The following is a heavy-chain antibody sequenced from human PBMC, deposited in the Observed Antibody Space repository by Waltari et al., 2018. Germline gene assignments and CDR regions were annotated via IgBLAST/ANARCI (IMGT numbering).Heavy chain of an antibody. V-gene: IGHV4-4*02. CDR3: ARDRGRGLYLDS. CDR1: GDSMNSTNW. D-gene: IGHD2-15*01. Sequence: QLQLQESGPGLVKPSGTLSLTCAVSGDSMNSTNWWSWVRQPPEKGLEWIGQSHRSGRTNYNPSLESRVTISIDTANNQFSLKVTSTTAADTAVYYCARDRGRGLYLDSWGQGTLVTVSP. CDR2: SHRSGRT. J-gene: IGHJ4*02.